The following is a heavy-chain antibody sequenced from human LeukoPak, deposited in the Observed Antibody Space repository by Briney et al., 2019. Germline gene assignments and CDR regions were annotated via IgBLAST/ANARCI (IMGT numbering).Heavy chain of an antibody. Sequence: GESLKISCKGSGYSFTSYWIGWVRQMPGKGLEWMGIIYPDDSDTRYSPSFQGQVTISVDKSISTAYLQWSSLQASDTAMYNCARRRSGRCDYWGQGTLLTVSS. J-gene: IGHJ4*02. V-gene: IGHV5-51*01. D-gene: IGHD1-26*01. CDR3: ARRRSGRCDY. CDR2: IYPDDSDT. CDR1: GYSFTSYW.